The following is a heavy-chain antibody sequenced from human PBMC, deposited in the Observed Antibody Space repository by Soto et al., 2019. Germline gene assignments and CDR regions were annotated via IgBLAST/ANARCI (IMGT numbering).Heavy chain of an antibody. D-gene: IGHD2-15*01. CDR3: ARSGDCSADNCNLRGPFDY. CDR1: GFTFSSVA. CDR2: IWGDGSTE. J-gene: IGHJ4*02. V-gene: IGHV3-33*01. Sequence: PGGSLRLSCAAPGFTFSSVAMHWVRQSPGKGLEWVAAIWGDGSTEKYADSVKGRFTISRDNSKNTLYLQMNSLRAEDTAVYYCARSGDCSADNCNLRGPFDYWGQGTLVTVSS.